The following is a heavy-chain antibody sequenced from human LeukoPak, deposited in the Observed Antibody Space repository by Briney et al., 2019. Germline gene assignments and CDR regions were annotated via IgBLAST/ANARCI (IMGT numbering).Heavy chain of an antibody. CDR3: AKQRAAMVTMDAFDI. J-gene: IGHJ3*02. CDR1: GFTFDDYA. V-gene: IGHV3-43*02. D-gene: IGHD5-18*01. CDR2: ISGDGGGT. Sequence: GGSLRLSCAASGFTFDDYAMHWVRQAPGKGLEWVSLISGDGGGTYYADSVKGRFTISRDNSKNSLYLQMNSLRTEDTALYYCAKQRAAMVTMDAFDIWGQGTMVTVSS.